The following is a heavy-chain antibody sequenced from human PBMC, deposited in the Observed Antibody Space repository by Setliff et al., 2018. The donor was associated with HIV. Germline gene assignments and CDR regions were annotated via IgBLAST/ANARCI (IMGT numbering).Heavy chain of an antibody. CDR3: VRHITNPRWAYFDY. Sequence: PGESLKISCKGSGYSFTSYWIGWVRQMPGKGLEWMGIIYPGDSDTVYSPSFQGQVTISVDNSISTTFLQWSSLRASDTAIYFCVRHITNPRWAYFDYWGQGTPVTVSS. J-gene: IGHJ4*02. CDR1: GYSFTSYW. D-gene: IGHD1-20*01. V-gene: IGHV5-51*01. CDR2: IYPGDSDT.